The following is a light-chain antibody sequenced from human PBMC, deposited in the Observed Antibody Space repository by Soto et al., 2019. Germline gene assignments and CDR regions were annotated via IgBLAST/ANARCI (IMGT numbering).Light chain of an antibody. V-gene: IGKV3-15*01. J-gene: IGKJ1*01. CDR1: QSVSSN. Sequence: EIVMKHSPATLSVSPCERATLSFRASQSVSSNLAWYQQKPGQAPRLLIYGASTRATGIPARFSGSGSGTEFTLTISSLQSEDFAVYYCQQYNNWPWTFGQETKVDI. CDR2: GAS. CDR3: QQYNNWPWT.